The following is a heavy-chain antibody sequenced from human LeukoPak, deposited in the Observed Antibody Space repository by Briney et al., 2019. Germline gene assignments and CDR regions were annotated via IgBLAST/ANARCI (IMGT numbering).Heavy chain of an antibody. Sequence: GGSLRLSCAASGFTFSSYSMNWVRQAPGKGLEWVSSISSSSSYIYYADSVKGRFTISRDNAKNSLYLQMNSLRAEDTAVYYCARDVVPYSSGWYQYFDYWGQGTVVSVSS. V-gene: IGHV3-21*01. CDR1: GFTFSSYS. CDR3: ARDVVPYSSGWYQYFDY. J-gene: IGHJ4*02. CDR2: ISSSSSYI. D-gene: IGHD6-19*01.